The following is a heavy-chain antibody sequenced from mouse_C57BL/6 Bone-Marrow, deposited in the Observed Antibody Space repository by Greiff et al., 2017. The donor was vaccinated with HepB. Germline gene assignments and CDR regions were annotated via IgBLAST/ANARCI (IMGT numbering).Heavy chain of an antibody. V-gene: IGHV6-3*01. CDR1: GFTFSNYW. J-gene: IGHJ4*01. D-gene: IGHD2-4*01. Sequence: EVKVEESGGGLVQPGGSMKLSCVASGFTFSNYWMNWVRQSPEKGLEWVAQIRLKSDNYATHYAESVKGRFTISRDDSKSSVYLQMNNLRAEDTGIYYCTAGYDYDPYAMDYWGQGTSVTVSS. CDR2: IRLKSDNYAT. CDR3: TAGYDYDPYAMDY.